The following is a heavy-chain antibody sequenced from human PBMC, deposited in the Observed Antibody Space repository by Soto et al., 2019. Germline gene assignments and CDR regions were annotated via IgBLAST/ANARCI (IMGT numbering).Heavy chain of an antibody. V-gene: IGHV1-46*03. CDR3: ARELSIMITFGGVIVPDDAFYI. D-gene: IGHD3-16*02. CDR1: GYTFTSYY. J-gene: IGHJ3*02. CDR2: INPSGGST. Sequence: ASVKVSCKASGYTFTSYYMHWVRQAPGQGLEWMGIINPSGGSTSYAQKFQGRVTMTRDTSTSTVYMELSSLRSEDTAVYYCARELSIMITFGGVIVPDDAFYIWSQGTMVTVSS.